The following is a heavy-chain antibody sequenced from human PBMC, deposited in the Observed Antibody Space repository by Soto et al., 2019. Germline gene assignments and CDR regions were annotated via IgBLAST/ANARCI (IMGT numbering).Heavy chain of an antibody. CDR2: INMDGSST. D-gene: IGHD3-10*02. V-gene: IGHV3-74*01. CDR3: VRGPRGMYGNDD. Sequence: EVQLVESGGGLVQPGGSLRLSCAASGFTFSNDWMHWVRQAAGKGLVWVARINMDGSSTNYADSVKGRFTISRDNGKNTVYLQMDSLRAEDTAVYYCVRGPRGMYGNDDWGQGALVTVSS. CDR1: GFTFSNDW. J-gene: IGHJ4*02.